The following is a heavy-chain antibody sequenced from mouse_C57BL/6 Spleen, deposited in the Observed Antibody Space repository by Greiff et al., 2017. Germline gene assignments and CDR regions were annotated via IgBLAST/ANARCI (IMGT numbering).Heavy chain of an antibody. J-gene: IGHJ1*03. D-gene: IGHD1-1*01. V-gene: IGHV1-64*01. CDR2: IHPNSGST. Sequence: VKLQQPGAELVKPGASVKLSCKASGYTFTSYWMHWVKQRPGQGLEWIGMIHPNSGSTNYNEKFKSKATLTVDKSSSTAYMQLSSLTSEDSAVYYCARVYGKGNWYFDVWGTGTTVTVSS. CDR3: ARVYGKGNWYFDV. CDR1: GYTFTSYW.